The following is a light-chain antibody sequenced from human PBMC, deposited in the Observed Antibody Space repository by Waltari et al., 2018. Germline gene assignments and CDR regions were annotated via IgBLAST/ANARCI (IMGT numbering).Light chain of an antibody. CDR1: QSITTS. CDR3: QQYKSYKT. CDR2: GAS. Sequence: DIQMTQSPSTLSASVGDPGIIPCRASQSITTSLAWYQQKPGKAPDVLIYGASNLESGVPSRFSGSGSGTEFTLTISSLQPDDFATYYCQQYKSYKTFGQGTRVEIK. V-gene: IGKV1-5*03. J-gene: IGKJ1*01.